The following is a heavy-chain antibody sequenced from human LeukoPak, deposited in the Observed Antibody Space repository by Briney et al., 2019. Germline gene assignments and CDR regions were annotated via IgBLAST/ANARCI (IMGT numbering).Heavy chain of an antibody. CDR3: AKNVVDY. CDR2: IRASGDKT. Sequence: PGGSLRLSCAASGFTLSSHDMTWVRQAPGKGLEWVSSIRASGDKTYYADSVKGRFTISRDNSKNTLYLHMNSLRVEDTAVYYCAKNVVDYWGQGTLVTVSS. V-gene: IGHV3-23*01. CDR1: GFTLSSHD. D-gene: IGHD2-21*01. J-gene: IGHJ4*02.